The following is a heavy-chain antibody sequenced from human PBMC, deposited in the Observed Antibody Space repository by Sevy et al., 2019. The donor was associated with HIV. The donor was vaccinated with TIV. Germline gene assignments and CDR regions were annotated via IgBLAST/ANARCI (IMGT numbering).Heavy chain of an antibody. D-gene: IGHD2-15*01. CDR1: GGSINNYY. J-gene: IGHJ4*02. CDR2: IYYTGSN. V-gene: IGHV4-59*01. CDR3: ATGKSLSSGPDTPSTPFDY. Sequence: SETLSLTCTVSGGSINNYYWNWIRQPPGKGLEWIGYIYYTGSNNYNPSLNSRVTISVDTSKNQFSRKLTSVTAADTAVYYCATGKSLSSGPDTPSTPFDYWGQGTLVTVSS.